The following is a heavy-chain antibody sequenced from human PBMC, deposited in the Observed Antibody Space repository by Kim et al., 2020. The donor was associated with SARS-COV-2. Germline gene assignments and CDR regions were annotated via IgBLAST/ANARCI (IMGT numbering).Heavy chain of an antibody. V-gene: IGHV1-3*01. D-gene: IGHD1-1*01. CDR1: GYTFTTYT. CDR2: ISAAKGNT. J-gene: IGHJ5*02. CDR3: ARGTTAGWFDL. Sequence: ASVKVSCKASGYTFTTYTIHWLRQAPGQRLEWMGWISAAKGNTKYSQKFQGRVTLTRDTSASTSYMKLSSLRSEDTAVFYCARGTTAGWFDLWGQGTLAT.